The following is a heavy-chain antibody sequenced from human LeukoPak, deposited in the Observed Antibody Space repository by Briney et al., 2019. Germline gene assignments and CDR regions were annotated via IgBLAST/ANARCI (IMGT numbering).Heavy chain of an antibody. CDR3: AKVAHYYYGSESYYFFEH. CDR1: GFTFSSYW. V-gene: IGHV3-7*01. D-gene: IGHD3-10*01. Sequence: PGGSLRLSCAASGFTFSSYWMSWVRHPPGKGLEWVAKTNQDGTEKYYVDSVKGRFTISRDNAKNSLYLQMNSLRVEDTATYYCAKVAHYYYGSESYYFFEHWGQGTPVTASS. J-gene: IGHJ4*02. CDR2: TNQDGTEK.